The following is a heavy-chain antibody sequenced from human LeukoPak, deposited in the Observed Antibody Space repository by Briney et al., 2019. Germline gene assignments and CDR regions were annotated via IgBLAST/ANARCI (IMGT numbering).Heavy chain of an antibody. CDR1: GFTFSSYA. V-gene: IGHV3-30-3*01. J-gene: IGHJ3*02. D-gene: IGHD7-27*01. CDR2: ISYDGSNK. Sequence: PGGSLRLSCAASGFTFSSYAMHWVRQAPGKGLEWVAVISYDGSNKYYADSVKGRFTISRDNSKNTLYLQMNSLRAEDTAVYYCANPPLTGHDAFDIWGQGTMVTVSS. CDR3: ANPPLTGHDAFDI.